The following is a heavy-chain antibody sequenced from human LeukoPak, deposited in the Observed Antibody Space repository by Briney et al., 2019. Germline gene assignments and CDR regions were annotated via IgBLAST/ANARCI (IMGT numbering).Heavy chain of an antibody. V-gene: IGHV7-4-1*02. CDR3: ARDVQPYSSTWFWVYYYYMDV. J-gene: IGHJ6*03. D-gene: IGHD6-13*01. CDR1: GYTFKTYA. CDR2: INTNTGVP. Sequence: GALVKVSCKASGYTFKTYAMNWVRQVPGQGLEWMGWINTNTGVPTYAQGFTGRFVFSLDTSVSTAYLQIRSLKAEDTAVYYCARDVQPYSSTWFWVYYYYMDVWGEGTTVTVSS.